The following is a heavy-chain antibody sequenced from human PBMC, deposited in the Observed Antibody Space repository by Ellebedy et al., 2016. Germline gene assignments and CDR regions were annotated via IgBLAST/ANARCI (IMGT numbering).Heavy chain of an antibody. CDR2: IYYSGST. V-gene: IGHV4-61*01. D-gene: IGHD3-16*01. J-gene: IGHJ4*02. CDR3: ARGSIYDYVWGSNFDY. Sequence: GSLRLXXTVSGGSVSSGSYYWSWIRQPPGKGLEWIGYIYYSGSTNYNPSLKSRVTISVDTSKNQFSLKLSSVTAADTAVYYCARGSIYDYVWGSNFDYWGQGTLVTVSS. CDR1: GGSVSSGSYY.